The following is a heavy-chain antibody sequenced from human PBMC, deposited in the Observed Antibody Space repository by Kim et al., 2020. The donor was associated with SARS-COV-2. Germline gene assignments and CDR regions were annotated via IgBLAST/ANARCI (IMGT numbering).Heavy chain of an antibody. J-gene: IGHJ6*02. CDR1: GGSISSSSYY. Sequence: SETLSLTCTVSGGSISSSSYYWGWIRQPPGKGLEWIGSIYYSGSTYYNPSLKSRVTISVDTSKNQFSLKLSSVTAADTAVYYCATRRAFRGVTRDYYYYYGMDDWVQGTTDTHSS. D-gene: IGHD3-10*01. CDR3: ATRRAFRGVTRDYYYYYGMDD. V-gene: IGHV4-39*01. CDR2: IYYSGST.